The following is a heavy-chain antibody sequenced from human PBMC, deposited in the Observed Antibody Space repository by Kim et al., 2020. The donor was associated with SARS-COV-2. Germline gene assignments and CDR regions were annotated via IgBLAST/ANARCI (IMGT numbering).Heavy chain of an antibody. CDR3: ARHGVTTVVMSEEYYYYYGMDV. D-gene: IGHD4-17*01. V-gene: IGHV5-51*01. J-gene: IGHJ6*02. CDR1: GYSFTSYW. CDR2: IYPGDSDT. Sequence: GESLKISCKGSGYSFTSYWIGWVRQMPGKGLEWMGIIYPGDSDTRYSPSFQGQVTISADKSISTAYLQWSSLKASDTAMYYCARHGVTTVVMSEEYYYYYGMDVWGQRTTVTVSS.